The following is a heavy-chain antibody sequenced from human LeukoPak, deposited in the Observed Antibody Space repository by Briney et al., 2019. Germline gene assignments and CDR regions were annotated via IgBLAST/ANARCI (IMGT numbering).Heavy chain of an antibody. V-gene: IGHV1-46*01. D-gene: IGHD3-22*01. CDR2: INPDGGRT. J-gene: IGHJ6*03. Sequence: ASVKVSRKASGYIFITYYIHWVRQAPGQGLEWMGIINPDGGRTSYAQKFQGRVTMTRDTSTSTVYMELSSLRSEDTAVYYCARDPYYDKSGSGDYYYYMDVWGEGTTVTVSS. CDR1: GYIFITYY. CDR3: ARDPYYDKSGSGDYYYYMDV.